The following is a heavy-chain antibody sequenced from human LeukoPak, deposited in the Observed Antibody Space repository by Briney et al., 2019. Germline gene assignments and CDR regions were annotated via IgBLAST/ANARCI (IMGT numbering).Heavy chain of an antibody. CDR2: SNHSGTT. CDR3: ARGPNVREGGSGY. Sequence: SETLSLTCAVYVGSFSVYYWSCIRDPPGRGREWRGESNHSGTTNYHPSLKSRVTISVDPSKNQFSLKLSSVTAADTAVYYCARGPNVREGGSGYWGQGTLVTVSS. D-gene: IGHD3-16*01. CDR1: VGSFSVYY. V-gene: IGHV4-34*01. J-gene: IGHJ4*02.